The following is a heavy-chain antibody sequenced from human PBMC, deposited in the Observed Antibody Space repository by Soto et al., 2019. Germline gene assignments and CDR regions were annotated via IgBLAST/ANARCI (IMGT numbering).Heavy chain of an antibody. CDR3: ARDCRAGYGGNLYYYYYYGMDV. Sequence: ASVKVSCKASGYTFTSYYMHWVRQAPGQGLEWMGIINPSGGSTSYALKFQGRVTMTRDTSTSTVYMELSSLRSEDTAGYYCARDCRAGYGGNLYYYYYYGMDVWG. CDR2: INPSGGST. D-gene: IGHD4-17*01. J-gene: IGHJ6*02. V-gene: IGHV1-46*01. CDR1: GYTFTSYY.